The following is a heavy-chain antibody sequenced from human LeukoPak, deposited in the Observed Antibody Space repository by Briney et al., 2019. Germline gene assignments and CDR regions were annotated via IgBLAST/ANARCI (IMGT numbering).Heavy chain of an antibody. Sequence: GGSLRLSCAASGFTFSTYPMPWVRKAPGKGLEWVSFIIGTGGSTYYADSAKGRFIISRDNSKNTLYLQMNSLRAEDTAVYYCAKDYEPLVGVHRWGDWFDPWGQGTLVTVSS. CDR2: IIGTGGST. J-gene: IGHJ5*02. V-gene: IGHV3-23*01. D-gene: IGHD1-26*01. CDR3: AKDYEPLVGVHRWGDWFDP. CDR1: GFTFSTYP.